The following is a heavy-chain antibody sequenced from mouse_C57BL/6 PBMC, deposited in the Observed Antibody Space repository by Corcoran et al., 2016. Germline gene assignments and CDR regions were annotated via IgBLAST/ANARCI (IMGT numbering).Heavy chain of an antibody. J-gene: IGHJ4*01. CDR2: IYPGSGNT. CDR1: GYTFTDYY. D-gene: IGHD2-3*01. V-gene: IGHV1-76*01. CDR3: ARWGDGYYLYAMDY. Sequence: QVQLKQSGAELVRPGASVKLSCKASGYTFTDYYINWVKQRPGQGLEWIARIYPGSGNTYYNEKFKGKATLTAEKSSSTAYMQLSSLTSEDSAVYFCARWGDGYYLYAMDYWGQGTSVTVSS.